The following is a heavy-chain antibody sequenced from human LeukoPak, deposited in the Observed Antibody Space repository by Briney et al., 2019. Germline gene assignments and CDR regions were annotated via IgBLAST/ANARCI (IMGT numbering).Heavy chain of an antibody. V-gene: IGHV3-74*01. D-gene: IGHD3-3*01. J-gene: IGHJ4*02. CDR3: AGENYNFWSDYYIAPFDY. Sequence: PGGSLRLSCVASGFAFSSYWMHWVRQAPGKGLVWISRINTDGSTTSYADSVKGRFTISRDNAKNTVYLQMNSLRDEDTAVYYCAGENYNFWSDYYIAPFDYWGQGTLVTVSS. CDR1: GFAFSSYW. CDR2: INTDGSTT.